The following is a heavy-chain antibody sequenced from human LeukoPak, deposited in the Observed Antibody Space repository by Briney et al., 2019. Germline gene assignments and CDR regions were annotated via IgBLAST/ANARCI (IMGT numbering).Heavy chain of an antibody. CDR2: IYYSGST. CDR1: GGSISSSSYY. CDR3: ARIWGYDDAFDI. V-gene: IGHV4-39*01. Sequence: PSETLSLTCTVSGGSISSSSYYWGWIRQPPGKGLEWIGSIYYSGSTYYNPSLKSRVTISVDTSKNQFSLKLSSVTAADTAVYYCARIWGYDDAFDIWGQGTMVTVSS. J-gene: IGHJ3*02. D-gene: IGHD3-16*01.